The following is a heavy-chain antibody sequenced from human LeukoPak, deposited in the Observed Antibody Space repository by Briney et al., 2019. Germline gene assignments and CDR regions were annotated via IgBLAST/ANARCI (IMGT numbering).Heavy chain of an antibody. CDR1: GFTFRTYS. Sequence: GGSLRLSCVASGFTFRTYSMNWVRQAPGKGLEWVSYISSSSSTIVYAESVKGRFIISRDNAKSSLYLQVNSLRDEDTAVYYCAGIHGFDIWGQGTMVTVSS. CDR3: AGIHGFDI. J-gene: IGHJ3*02. CDR2: ISSSSSTI. V-gene: IGHV3-48*02.